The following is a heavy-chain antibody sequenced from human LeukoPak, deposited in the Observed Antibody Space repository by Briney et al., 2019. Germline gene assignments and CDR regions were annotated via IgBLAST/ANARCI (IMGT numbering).Heavy chain of an antibody. CDR1: GYTFTSYA. Sequence: GASVKVSCKAPGYTFTSYAMHWVRQAPGQRLEWMGWINAGNGNTKYSQKFQGRVTITRDTSASTAYMELSSLRSEDTAVYYCARARASRYYFDYWGQGTLVTVSS. CDR3: ARARASRYYFDY. V-gene: IGHV1-3*01. CDR2: INAGNGNT. J-gene: IGHJ4*02.